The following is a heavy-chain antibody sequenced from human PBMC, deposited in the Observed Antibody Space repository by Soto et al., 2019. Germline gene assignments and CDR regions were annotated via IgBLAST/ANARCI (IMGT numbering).Heavy chain of an antibody. D-gene: IGHD3-3*01. CDR3: AREGPSYYHFWSGYYPNYYYGMDV. Sequence: PSETLSLTCAVYGGSFSGYYWSWIRQPPGKGLEWIGEINHSGSTNYNPSLKSRVTISVDTSKNQFSLKLSSVTAADTAVYYCAREGPSYYHFWSGYYPNYYYGMDVWGQGTTVTVSS. CDR2: INHSGST. V-gene: IGHV4-34*01. CDR1: GGSFSGYY. J-gene: IGHJ6*02.